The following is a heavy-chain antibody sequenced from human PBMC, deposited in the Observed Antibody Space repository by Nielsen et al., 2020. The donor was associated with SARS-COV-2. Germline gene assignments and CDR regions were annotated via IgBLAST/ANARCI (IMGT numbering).Heavy chain of an antibody. V-gene: IGHV3-74*01. Sequence: GGSLRLSWAASAFTFSTYWMHWVRQAPGKGLVWVSRINSDGSSTSYADSVKGRFTISRDNAKNTLYLQMNSLRAEDTAVYYCVRGLQVPNGLAHRWGQGTLVTVSS. CDR1: AFTFSTYW. D-gene: IGHD3-16*01. CDR3: VRGLQVPNGLAHR. CDR2: INSDGSST. J-gene: IGHJ4*02.